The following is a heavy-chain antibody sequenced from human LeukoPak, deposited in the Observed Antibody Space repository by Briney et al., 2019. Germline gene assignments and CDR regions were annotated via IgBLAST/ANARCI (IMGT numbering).Heavy chain of an antibody. D-gene: IGHD3-22*01. CDR2: IYYSGST. Sequence: SETLSLTCTVSGGSISSYYWSWIRQPPGKGLEWIGYIYYSGSTNYNPSLKSRVTISVDTSKNQFSLKLSSVTAADTAVYYCARDYYYDSSGYYRNSELRYFDYWGQGTLVTVSS. V-gene: IGHV4-59*01. J-gene: IGHJ4*02. CDR3: ARDYYYDSSGYYRNSELRYFDY. CDR1: GGSISSYY.